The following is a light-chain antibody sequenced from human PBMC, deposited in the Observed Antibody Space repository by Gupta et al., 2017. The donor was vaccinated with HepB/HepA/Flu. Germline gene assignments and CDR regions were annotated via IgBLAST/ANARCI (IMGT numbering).Light chain of an antibody. CDR1: QSILVSSNNKNY. V-gene: IGKV4-1*01. CDR3: QQYYDTPQIT. Sequence: DLLMTQYPDSLAVSLGERATINCKSSQSILVSSNNKNYLAWYQQKPGQPPKLLFYWASTRESGVPDRFSGSGSGTDFTLTISSRQAEDVAVYYCQQYYDTPQITFGGGTKVEIK. CDR2: WAS. J-gene: IGKJ4*01.